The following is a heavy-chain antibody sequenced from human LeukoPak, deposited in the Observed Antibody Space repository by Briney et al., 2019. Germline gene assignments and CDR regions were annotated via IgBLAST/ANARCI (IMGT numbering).Heavy chain of an antibody. CDR1: GGSISSYY. CDR3: ARDYYDSSGYPFCDY. V-gene: IGHV4-4*07. J-gene: IGHJ4*02. D-gene: IGHD3-22*01. CDR2: IYTSGST. Sequence: SETLTLTCTVSGGSISSYYWSWIRQPAGKGLEWIGRIYTSGSTTYNPSLKSRVTMSADTSKNQLSLKLSSVTTADTAVYYCARDYYDSSGYPFCDYWGQGTLVTVSS.